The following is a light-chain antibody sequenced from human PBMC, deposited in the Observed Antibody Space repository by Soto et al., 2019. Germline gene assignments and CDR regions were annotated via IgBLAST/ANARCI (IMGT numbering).Light chain of an antibody. Sequence: QSVLTQPPSVSGAPGQRVTISCTGSSSNIGAGYDVHWYQQLPGTAPKLLIYGNSNRPSGVPDRFSGSKSGTSASLAITGLQAEDEADDYCQSYDSSLGAVFGGGTKLTVL. CDR1: SSNIGAGYD. CDR3: QSYDSSLGAV. J-gene: IGLJ3*02. CDR2: GNS. V-gene: IGLV1-40*01.